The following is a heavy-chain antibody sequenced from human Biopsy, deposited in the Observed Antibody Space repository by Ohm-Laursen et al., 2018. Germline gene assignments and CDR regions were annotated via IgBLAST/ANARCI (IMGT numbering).Heavy chain of an antibody. CDR3: ARAGRYCSGGGCYSWFDS. CDR1: GFSFSDNY. V-gene: IGHV3-72*01. J-gene: IGHJ5*01. D-gene: IGHD2-15*01. CDR2: IRDKANSYTT. Sequence: SLRLSCAASGFSFSDNYMDWVRQAPGKGLEWVGRIRDKANSYTTDYAASVKGRFTTSRDDSKNSLYLQMNSLKTEDTALYYCARAGRYCSGGGCYSWFDSWGQGTLVSVSS.